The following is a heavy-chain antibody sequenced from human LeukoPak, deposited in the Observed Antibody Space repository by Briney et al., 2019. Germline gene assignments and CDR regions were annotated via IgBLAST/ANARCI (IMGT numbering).Heavy chain of an antibody. J-gene: IGHJ3*02. CDR3: ANVGGGYNYGDAFDI. V-gene: IGHV3-33*06. CDR1: GFTFSSYG. Sequence: GGSLRLSCAAPGFTFSSYGMHWVRKAPGKGLGWLAVIWYDGSNKYYADSVKGRFTISRDNSKNTLYLQMNSLRAEDTAVYYCANVGGGYNYGDAFDIWGQGTRVTVSS. D-gene: IGHD5-24*01. CDR2: IWYDGSNK.